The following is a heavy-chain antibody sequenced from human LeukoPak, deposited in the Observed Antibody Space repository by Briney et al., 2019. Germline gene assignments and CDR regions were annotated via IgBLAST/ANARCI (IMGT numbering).Heavy chain of an antibody. Sequence: QPGGSLRLSCAASGFTFSSYGMHWVRQAPGKGLEWVAVISYDGSNKYYADSVKGRFTISRDNSKNTLYLQMNSLRAEDTAVYYCARKHRQSRVYYDSSGYGYWGQGTLVTVSS. CDR1: GFTFSSYG. CDR2: ISYDGSNK. D-gene: IGHD3-22*01. J-gene: IGHJ4*02. V-gene: IGHV3-30*03. CDR3: ARKHRQSRVYYDSSGYGY.